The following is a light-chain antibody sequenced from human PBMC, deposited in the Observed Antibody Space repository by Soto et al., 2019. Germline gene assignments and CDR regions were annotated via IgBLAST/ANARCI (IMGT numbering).Light chain of an antibody. Sequence: EIVLTQSPGTLSLSPGERATLSCRASQSVSSSYLAWYQHKPGQAPRLLIYGASSRATGIPDRFSGSGSGTAFTLTISRLEPEDFAVYYCQQYGSSSWTFGQGTKVDVK. CDR1: QSVSSSY. V-gene: IGKV3-20*01. CDR3: QQYGSSSWT. CDR2: GAS. J-gene: IGKJ1*01.